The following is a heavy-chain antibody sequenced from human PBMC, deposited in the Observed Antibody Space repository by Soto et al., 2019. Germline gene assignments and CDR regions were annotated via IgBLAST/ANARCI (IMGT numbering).Heavy chain of an antibody. CDR1: ACTFSSFA. CDR2: TSGSGASA. Sequence: GGSLRRSGAASACTFSSFARSCVRQAPGKGLDWASSTSGSGASAYSAYSVKGRFTICRDNSKNTLYLQISSLRAEDTAIYDFASGFCGGKGSPPDVWGQGSLVTVSS. J-gene: IGHJ4*02. CDR3: ASGFCGGKGSPPDV. V-gene: IGHV3-23*01. D-gene: IGHD2-15*01.